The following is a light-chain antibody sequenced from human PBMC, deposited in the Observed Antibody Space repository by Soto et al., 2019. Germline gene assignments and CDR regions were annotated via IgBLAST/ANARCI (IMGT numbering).Light chain of an antibody. J-gene: IGKJ2*01. Sequence: DIQMTRSPSSLSASVGDRVTITCRASQSISRFLNWYQHKPGKAPELLMFAASNLESGVPSRFSGSGSGTEFTLTISSLQAEDFATYYCEQTDRTTHTFGQ. V-gene: IGKV1-39*01. CDR3: EQTDRTTHT. CDR2: AAS. CDR1: QSISRF.